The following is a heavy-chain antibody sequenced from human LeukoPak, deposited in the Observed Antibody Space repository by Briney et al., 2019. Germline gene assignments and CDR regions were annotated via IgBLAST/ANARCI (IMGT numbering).Heavy chain of an antibody. CDR1: GGSISSCY. Sequence: PSETLSLTCTVSGGSISSCYWSWIRQPPGKGLEWIGYIYTSGSTNYNPSLKSRVTISVDTSKNQFSLKLSSVTAADTAVYYCARQYSGSLNREELPDWFDPWGQGTLVTVSS. CDR3: ARQYSGSLNREELPDWFDP. D-gene: IGHD6-13*01. V-gene: IGHV4-4*09. J-gene: IGHJ5*02. CDR2: IYTSGST.